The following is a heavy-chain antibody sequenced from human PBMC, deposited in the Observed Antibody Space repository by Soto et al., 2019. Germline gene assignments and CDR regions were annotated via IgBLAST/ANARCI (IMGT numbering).Heavy chain of an antibody. J-gene: IGHJ3*02. CDR3: AIRDPNGDYAHAFDI. Sequence: QVQLQESGPGLVKASGTLSLTCAISGGSIISSRWWNWIRQAPGRGLEWIGDIYQSGSTDYSPSLKSRVTLSVDKTRNQISLRWTSVTAADTVVYYCAIRDPNGDYAHAFDIWGHGSMVTGSS. D-gene: IGHD4-17*01. V-gene: IGHV4-4*02. CDR1: GGSIISSRW. CDR2: IYQSGST.